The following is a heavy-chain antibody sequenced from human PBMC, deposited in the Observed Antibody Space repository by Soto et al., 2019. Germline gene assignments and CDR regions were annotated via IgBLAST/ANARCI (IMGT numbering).Heavy chain of an antibody. J-gene: IGHJ4*02. D-gene: IGHD3-9*01. CDR3: ARGFDYDILTGYPVYFDY. Sequence: GSLRLSCAASGFTFSSYGMHWVRQAPGKGLEWVAVIWYDGSNKYYADSVKGRFTISRDNSKNTLYLQMNSLRAEVTAVYYCARGFDYDILTGYPVYFDYWGQGTLVTGSS. V-gene: IGHV3-33*01. CDR2: IWYDGSNK. CDR1: GFTFSSYG.